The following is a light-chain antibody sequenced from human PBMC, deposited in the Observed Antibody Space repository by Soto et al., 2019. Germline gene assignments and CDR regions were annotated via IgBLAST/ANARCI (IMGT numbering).Light chain of an antibody. J-gene: IGKJ4*01. Sequence: DIVMTQSPLSLPVIPGEPASISCRSSQSLLHSNGYNYLGWFVQKPGQSPQLLIYLGSGRASGVPDRFSGSGSGTYFTLKISRVEAEDVGVYYCMQVLQTPLTFGGVTKVEIK. CDR3: MQVLQTPLT. CDR1: QSLLHSNGYNY. CDR2: LGS. V-gene: IGKV2-28*01.